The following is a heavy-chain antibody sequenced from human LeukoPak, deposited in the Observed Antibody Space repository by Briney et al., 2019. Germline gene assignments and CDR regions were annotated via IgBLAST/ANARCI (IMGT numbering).Heavy chain of an antibody. CDR2: ISAYNGNT. D-gene: IGHD3-3*01. V-gene: IGHV1-18*01. CDR3: ARVRQDYDFWSGYYPHWFDP. CDR1: GYTFTSYG. J-gene: IGHJ5*02. Sequence: ASVKVSCKASGYTFTSYGISWVRQAPGQGLEWMGWISAYNGNTNYAQKLQGRVTMTTDTSTSTAYMELRSLRSDDTAVCYCARVRQDYDFWSGYYPHWFDPWGQGTLVTVSS.